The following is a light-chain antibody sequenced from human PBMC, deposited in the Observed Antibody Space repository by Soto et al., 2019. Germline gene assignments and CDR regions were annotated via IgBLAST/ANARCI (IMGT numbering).Light chain of an antibody. J-gene: IGKJ1*01. CDR2: QAS. CDR3: QQYNSYSWT. CDR1: QSIINW. V-gene: IGKV1-5*03. Sequence: DIQMTQSPSTLSASVGDRVTITCRASQSIINWLAWYQQKPGKAPRFLIHQASVLETGVPSRFSGSGSETEFALTINSLQPDDFATYYCQQYNSYSWTFGQGTKVDIK.